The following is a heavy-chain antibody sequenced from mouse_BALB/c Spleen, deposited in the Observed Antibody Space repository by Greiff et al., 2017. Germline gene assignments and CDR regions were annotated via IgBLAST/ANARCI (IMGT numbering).Heavy chain of an antibody. J-gene: IGHJ4*01. Sequence: VQLKESGPGLVAPSQSLSITCTVSGFSLTGYGVNWVRQPPGKGLEWLGMIWGDGSTDYNSALKSRLSISKDNSKSQVFLKMNSLQTDDTARYYCARDHYRYDTAMDYWGQGTSVTVSS. CDR1: GFSLTGYG. CDR3: ARDHYRYDTAMDY. CDR2: IWGDGST. D-gene: IGHD2-14*01. V-gene: IGHV2-6-7*01.